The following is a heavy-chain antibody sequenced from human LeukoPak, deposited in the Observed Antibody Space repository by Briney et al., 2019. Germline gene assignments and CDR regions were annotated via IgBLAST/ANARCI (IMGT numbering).Heavy chain of an antibody. V-gene: IGHV1-2*02. CDR1: GYALTGYY. D-gene: IGHD3-22*01. Sequence: ASVKVSCKASGYALTGYYFHWVRQAPGQGLEWMCWINPNIGDTNYAEKFQGRVTLTRDTSINIAYMELSRLTSDDTAVFYCARSSGFFYYFDYWGQGTLVTVSS. CDR2: INPNIGDT. J-gene: IGHJ4*02. CDR3: ARSSGFFYYFDY.